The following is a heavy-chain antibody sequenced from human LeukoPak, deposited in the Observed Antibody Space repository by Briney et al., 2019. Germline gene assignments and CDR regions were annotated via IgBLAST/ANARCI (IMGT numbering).Heavy chain of an antibody. D-gene: IGHD3-10*01. CDR3: ARGGGTFGPFDY. CDR1: GFTFSAYW. CDR2: INEGGNSK. Sequence: PGGSLRLSCAASGFTFSAYWMTWVRQAPGKGLEWVANINEGGNSKYYVDSVRGRFTISRDKTKDLLHLQMSSLRAEDTAVYYCARGGGTFGPFDYWGQGTLVTVSS. V-gene: IGHV3-7*01. J-gene: IGHJ4*02.